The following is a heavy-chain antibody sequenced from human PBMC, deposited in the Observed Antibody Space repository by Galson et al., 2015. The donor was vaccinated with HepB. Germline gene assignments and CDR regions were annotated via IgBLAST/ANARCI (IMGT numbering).Heavy chain of an antibody. D-gene: IGHD3-10*01. CDR2: INPSGGST. CDR3: ARTLGGTGVRGVIWFDY. CDR1: GYTFTSYY. J-gene: IGHJ4*02. V-gene: IGHV1-46*01. Sequence: SVKVSCKASGYTFTSYYMHWVRQAPGQGLEWMGIINPSGGSTSYAQKFQGKVTMTRDTSTSTVYMELSSLRSEDTAVYYCARTLGGTGVRGVIWFDYWGQGTLVTVSS.